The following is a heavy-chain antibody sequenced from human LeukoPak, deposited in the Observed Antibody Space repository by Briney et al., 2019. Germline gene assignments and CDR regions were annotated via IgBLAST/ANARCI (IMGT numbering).Heavy chain of an antibody. D-gene: IGHD4-17*01. Sequence: SETLSLTCAVYGVSFSGYYWGWIRQPPGKGLEWIGEINHSGSTNYNPSLKSRVTISVDTSKNQFSLKLSSVTAADTAVYYCARVEATVTTWYFDYWGQGTLVTVSS. V-gene: IGHV4-34*01. J-gene: IGHJ4*02. CDR2: INHSGST. CDR3: ARVEATVTTWYFDY. CDR1: GVSFSGYY.